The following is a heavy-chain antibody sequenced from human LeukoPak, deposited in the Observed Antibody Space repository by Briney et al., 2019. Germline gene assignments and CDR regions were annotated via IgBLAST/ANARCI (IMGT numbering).Heavy chain of an antibody. D-gene: IGHD3-10*02. CDR1: GFTFSSYE. Sequence: PGGSLRLSCAASGFTFSSYEMNSVRQAPGKGLEWVSYISGSGSTIYYADSVKGRFTVSRDNAENSLYLQMNSLRAEDTAVYYCAELGITMIGGVWGKGTTVTISS. CDR2: ISGSGSTI. V-gene: IGHV3-48*03. J-gene: IGHJ6*04. CDR3: AELGITMIGGV.